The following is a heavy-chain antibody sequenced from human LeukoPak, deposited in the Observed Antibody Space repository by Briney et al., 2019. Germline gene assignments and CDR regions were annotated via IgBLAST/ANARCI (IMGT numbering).Heavy chain of an antibody. CDR1: GFXVSSNY. J-gene: IGHJ4*02. V-gene: IGHV3-53*01. CDR3: ARAPTNGYQYFDY. D-gene: IGHD5-18*01. CDR2: ILTGDTT. Sequence: GGSLRLSCVASGFXVSSNYISWVRQAPGKGLKWVSVILTGDTTHYADSVKGRFTISRESSKNTLYLQMNSLRAEDTAVYYCARAPTNGYQYFDYWGQGTLVTVSS.